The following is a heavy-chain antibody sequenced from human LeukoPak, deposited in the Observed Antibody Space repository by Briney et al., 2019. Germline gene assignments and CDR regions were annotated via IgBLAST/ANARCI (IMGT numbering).Heavy chain of an antibody. CDR1: GFTFSSYG. Sequence: GGSLRLSCAASGFTFSSYGMHWVRQAPGKGLEWVAVISYDGSNKYYADSVKGRFTISRDNSKNTLYLQMNSLRAEDTAVYYCAKDGDSGYDVYYYGMDVWGQGTTVTVSS. CDR2: ISYDGSNK. D-gene: IGHD5-12*01. J-gene: IGHJ6*02. CDR3: AKDGDSGYDVYYYGMDV. V-gene: IGHV3-30*18.